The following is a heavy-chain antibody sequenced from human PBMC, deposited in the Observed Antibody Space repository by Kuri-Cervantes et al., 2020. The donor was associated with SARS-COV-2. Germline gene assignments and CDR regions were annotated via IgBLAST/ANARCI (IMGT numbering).Heavy chain of an antibody. CDR1: GFGFSSYG. CDR3: AKLPVGATVGDY. D-gene: IGHD1-26*01. J-gene: IGHJ4*02. Sequence: GESLKISCAASGFGFSSYGMHWFRQPPGKGPEWVAVIWYDGSNKYYADSVKGRFTISRDNSKNTLYLQMNSLRAEDTVVYYCAKLPVGATVGDYWGQGTLVTVSS. CDR2: IWYDGSNK. V-gene: IGHV3-33*06.